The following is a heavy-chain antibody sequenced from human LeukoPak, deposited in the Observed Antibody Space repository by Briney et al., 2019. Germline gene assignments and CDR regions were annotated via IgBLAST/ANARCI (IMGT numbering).Heavy chain of an antibody. D-gene: IGHD2/OR15-2a*01. CDR2: ISSSGNNI. V-gene: IGHV3-48*03. Sequence: PGGSLRLSCAASGFTFSNYEFNWVRQAPGKGLEWVSYISSSGNNIYFADSVKGRFTISRDNAKNSLFLQMNSLRAEDTAVYYCARVTYAVPDYWGQGTLVTVSS. J-gene: IGHJ4*02. CDR3: ARVTYAVPDY. CDR1: GFTFSNYE.